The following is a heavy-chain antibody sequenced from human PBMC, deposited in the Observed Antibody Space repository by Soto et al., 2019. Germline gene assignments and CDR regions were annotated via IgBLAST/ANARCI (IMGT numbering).Heavy chain of an antibody. CDR2: IHYSGRS. D-gene: IGHD3-16*01. CDR1: GGSISSYY. CDR3: ARRYGGNLDY. Sequence: QVQLQESGPGLVKPSETLSLTCTVSGGSISSYYWSWIRQPPGKGLEWIGYIHYSGRSNYNPPLKSRSTISVDTAKIRYSLQLSSATAADTAVYYCARRYGGNLDYWGQGTLVTVS. J-gene: IGHJ4*02. V-gene: IGHV4-59*01.